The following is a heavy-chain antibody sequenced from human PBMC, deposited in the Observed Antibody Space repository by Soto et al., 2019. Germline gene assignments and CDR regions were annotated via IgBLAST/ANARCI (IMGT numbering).Heavy chain of an antibody. CDR3: AKNQGFLEWLPTYYFDY. CDR1: GFTFSSYA. D-gene: IGHD3-3*01. J-gene: IGHJ4*02. V-gene: IGHV3-23*01. Sequence: GGSLRLSCAASGFTFSSYAMSWVRQAPGKGLEWVSAISGSGGSTYYADSVKGRFTISRDNSKNTLYLQMNSLRAEDTAVYYCAKNQGFLEWLPTYYFDYWGQGTLVTVSS. CDR2: ISGSGGST.